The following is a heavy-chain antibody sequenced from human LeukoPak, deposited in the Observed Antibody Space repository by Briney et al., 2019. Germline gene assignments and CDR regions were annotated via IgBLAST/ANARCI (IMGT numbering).Heavy chain of an antibody. CDR1: GGSISSSSYY. CDR2: IYYSGST. Sequence: SETLSLTCTVSGGSISSSSYYWGWIRQPPGKGLEWIGSIYYSGSTYYNPSLKSRVTISVDTSKNQFSLKLSSVTAADTAVYCCAREAEYPGTYYFDYWGQGTLVTVSS. V-gene: IGHV4-39*07. J-gene: IGHJ4*02. CDR3: AREAEYPGTYYFDY. D-gene: IGHD2/OR15-2a*01.